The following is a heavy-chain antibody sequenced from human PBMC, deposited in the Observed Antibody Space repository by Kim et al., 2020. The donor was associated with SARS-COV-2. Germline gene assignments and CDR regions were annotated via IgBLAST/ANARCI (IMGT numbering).Heavy chain of an antibody. D-gene: IGHD6-13*01. CDR2: ISGDGGST. J-gene: IGHJ6*02. CDR3: ARHRIAAAGRDAYYYYYGMDV. V-gene: IGHV3-43*02. CDR1: GFTFDDYA. Sequence: GGSLRLSCAASGFTFDDYAMHWVRQAPGKGLEWVSLISGDGGSTYYADSVKGRFTISRDNSKNSLYLQMNSLRTEDTALYYCARHRIAAAGRDAYYYYYGMDVWGQGTTVTVSS.